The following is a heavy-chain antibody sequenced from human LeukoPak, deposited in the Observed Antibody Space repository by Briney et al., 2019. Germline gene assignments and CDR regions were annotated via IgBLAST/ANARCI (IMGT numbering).Heavy chain of an antibody. Sequence: PSQTLSLTCTVSGGSISSGGYYWSWIRQHPGKGLGWIGYIYYSGSTYYNPSLKSRVTISVDTSKNQFSLKLSSVTAADTAVYYCARVVLPGFYATAAFDIWGQGTMVTVSS. CDR1: GGSISSGGYY. J-gene: IGHJ3*02. V-gene: IGHV4-31*03. CDR2: IYYSGST. CDR3: ARVVLPGFYATAAFDI. D-gene: IGHD3-16*02.